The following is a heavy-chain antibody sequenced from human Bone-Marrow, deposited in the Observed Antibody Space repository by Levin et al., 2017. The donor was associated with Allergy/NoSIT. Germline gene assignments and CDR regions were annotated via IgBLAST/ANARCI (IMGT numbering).Heavy chain of an antibody. Sequence: GGSLRLSCAASGFTFSSYSMNWVRQAPGKGLEWVSSISSSSSYIYYADSVKGRFTISRDNAKNSLYLQMNSLRAEDTAVYYCARDGTSCYGYVWFDPWGQGTLVTVSS. CDR2: ISSSSSYI. CDR3: ARDGTSCYGYVWFDP. V-gene: IGHV3-21*01. J-gene: IGHJ5*02. D-gene: IGHD2-2*01. CDR1: GFTFSSYS.